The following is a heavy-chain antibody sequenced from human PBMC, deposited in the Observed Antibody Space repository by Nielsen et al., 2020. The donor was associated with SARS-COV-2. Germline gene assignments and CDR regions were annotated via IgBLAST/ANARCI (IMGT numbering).Heavy chain of an antibody. Sequence: GESLKISCAASGFIFDDYAMHWVRQAPGKGLEWVAVIWYDGSNKYYADSVKGRFTISRDNSKNTLYLQMNSLRAEDTAVYYCATAGWFDPWGQGTLVTVSS. CDR2: IWYDGSNK. V-gene: IGHV3-33*08. CDR1: GFIFDDYA. CDR3: ATAGWFDP. J-gene: IGHJ5*02. D-gene: IGHD6-19*01.